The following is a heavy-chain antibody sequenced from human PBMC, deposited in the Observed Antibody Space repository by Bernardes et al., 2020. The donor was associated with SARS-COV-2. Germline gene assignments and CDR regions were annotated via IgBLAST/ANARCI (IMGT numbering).Heavy chain of an antibody. Sequence: SVKVSCKASGFTFTSSAVQWVRQARGQRLEWIGWIVVGSGNTNYAQKFQERVTITRDMSTSTAYMELSSLRSEDTAVYYCAAAKLGYYYDSSGYEGNFDYWGQGTLVTVSS. CDR3: AAAKLGYYYDSSGYEGNFDY. CDR1: GFTFTSSA. D-gene: IGHD3-22*01. J-gene: IGHJ4*02. V-gene: IGHV1-58*01. CDR2: IVVGSGNT.